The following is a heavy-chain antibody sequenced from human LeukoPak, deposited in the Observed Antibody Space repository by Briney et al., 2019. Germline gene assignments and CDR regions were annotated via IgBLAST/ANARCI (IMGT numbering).Heavy chain of an antibody. J-gene: IGHJ6*04. V-gene: IGHV3-21*01. Sequence: GGSLRLSCAASGFTFSSYSMNWVRQAPGKGLEWVSFISSSSSYIYYADSVKGRFTISRDNAKNSLYLQMNSLRAEDTAVYYCAILPAPLTMAPMGVWGKGTTVTVSP. CDR3: AILPAPLTMAPMGV. D-gene: IGHD4/OR15-4a*01. CDR2: ISSSSSYI. CDR1: GFTFSSYS.